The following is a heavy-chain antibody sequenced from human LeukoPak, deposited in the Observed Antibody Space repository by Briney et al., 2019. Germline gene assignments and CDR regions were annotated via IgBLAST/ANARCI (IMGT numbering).Heavy chain of an antibody. CDR3: ARARTYGDYEY. V-gene: IGHV3-23*01. J-gene: IGHJ4*02. CDR1: GFTFSSYG. D-gene: IGHD4-17*01. Sequence: GGSLRLSCAASGFTFSSYGMSWVRQAPGKGLEWVSAISGSGGSTYYADSVKGRFTISRDNSKDTLYLQMNSLRAEDTAVYYCARARTYGDYEYWGQGTLVTVSS. CDR2: ISGSGGST.